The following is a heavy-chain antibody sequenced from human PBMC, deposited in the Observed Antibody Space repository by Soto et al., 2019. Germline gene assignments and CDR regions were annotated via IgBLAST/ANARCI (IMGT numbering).Heavy chain of an antibody. D-gene: IGHD2-2*01. V-gene: IGHV1-18*01. Sequence: QVQLVQSAGEVKKPGASVKVSCKASGYFFTSYGISWVRRAPGQGLEWMGWISPYNGHTQFVERFQGRVTMTTDTSTKTAYMELRNLRSDDTAHYYCARDLTIVPATHPRLENYGMDVWGQGTTVIVSS. CDR1: GYFFTSYG. CDR2: ISPYNGHT. CDR3: ARDLTIVPATHPRLENYGMDV. J-gene: IGHJ6*02.